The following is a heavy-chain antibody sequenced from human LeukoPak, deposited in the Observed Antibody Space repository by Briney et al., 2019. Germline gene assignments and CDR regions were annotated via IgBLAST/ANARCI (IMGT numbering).Heavy chain of an antibody. CDR1: GLTFSSDA. D-gene: IGHD3-16*02. Sequence: GGSLRLSCAASGLTFSSDAMSWVRLAPGKGLEWVSTISATGGSTYFADSVKGRFTISRDNSKNTLHLQMNSLRAEDTAVYYCAGGSGSYRPFDYWGQGTLVTVSS. CDR3: AGGSGSYRPFDY. V-gene: IGHV3-23*01. J-gene: IGHJ4*02. CDR2: ISATGGST.